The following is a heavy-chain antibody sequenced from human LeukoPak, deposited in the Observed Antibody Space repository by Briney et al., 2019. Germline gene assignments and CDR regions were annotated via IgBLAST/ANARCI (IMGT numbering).Heavy chain of an antibody. CDR3: TRDAGGGDCYSCPNWFDP. V-gene: IGHV1-2*02. CDR2: INPNSGGT. Sequence: ASVKVSCKASGYTFTCYYMHWGRQAPGQGLEWMGWINPNSGGTNYAQKFQGRVTMTRDTSISTAYMELRSLRSDDTAVYYCTRDAGGGDCYSCPNWFDPWGQGTLVTVSS. D-gene: IGHD2-21*02. J-gene: IGHJ5*02. CDR1: GYTFTCYY.